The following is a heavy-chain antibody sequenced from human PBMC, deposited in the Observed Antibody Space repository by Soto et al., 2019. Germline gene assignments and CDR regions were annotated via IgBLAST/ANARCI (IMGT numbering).Heavy chain of an antibody. V-gene: IGHV4-31*03. CDR1: GDSISSGGYY. CDR3: ARDLYSGYGWFDP. D-gene: IGHD5-12*01. CDR2: IYYSGST. J-gene: IGHJ5*02. Sequence: SETLSITCTVSGDSISSGGYYWSWIRQHPGKGLEWIGYIYYSGSTYYNPSLKSRVTISVDTSKNQFSLKLSSVTAADTAVYYCARDLYSGYGWFDPWGQGTLVTVSS.